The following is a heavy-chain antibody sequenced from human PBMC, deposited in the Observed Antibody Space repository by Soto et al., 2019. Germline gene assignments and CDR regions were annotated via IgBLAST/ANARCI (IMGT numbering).Heavy chain of an antibody. J-gene: IGHJ4*02. CDR2: ISSSSSTI. CDR3: ASPFCPYSSGWHTVPGD. Sequence: GGSLRLSCAASGFTFSSYSMNWVRQAPGKGLEWVSYISSSSSTIYYADSVKGRFTISRDNAKNSLYLQMNSLRDEDTAVYYCASPFCPYSSGWHTVPGDWGQGTLVPVSS. D-gene: IGHD6-19*01. V-gene: IGHV3-48*02. CDR1: GFTFSSYS.